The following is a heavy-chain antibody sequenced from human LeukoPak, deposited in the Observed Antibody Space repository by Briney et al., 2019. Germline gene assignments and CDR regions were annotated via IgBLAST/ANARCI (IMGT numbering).Heavy chain of an antibody. CDR2: IRYDGSNK. CDR1: GFTFSSYG. CDR3: AREIVVVPAATGDY. J-gene: IGHJ4*02. D-gene: IGHD2-2*01. V-gene: IGHV3-30*02. Sequence: GGSLRLSCAASGFTFSSYGMHWVRQAPGKGLEWVAFIRYDGSNKYYADSVKGRFTISRDKAKNSMYLQMNSLRAEDTAVYYCAREIVVVPAATGDYWGQGTLVTVSS.